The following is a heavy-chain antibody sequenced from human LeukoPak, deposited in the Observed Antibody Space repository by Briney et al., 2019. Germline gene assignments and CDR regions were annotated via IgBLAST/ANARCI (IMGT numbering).Heavy chain of an antibody. CDR1: EFTFSTDW. V-gene: IGHV3-7*01. CDR3: PSDTFTISAYDAFNI. D-gene: IGHD3-3*02. Sequence: GGSLRLSCVASEFTFSTDWMSWVRRAPGKGLEWVANINEDWSDKYYVDSVRGRHTISRENAKKSVYVKMKTLRVGYTAVYYCPSDTFTISAYDAFNIWGQGTVVTVSS. CDR2: INEDWSDK. J-gene: IGHJ3*02.